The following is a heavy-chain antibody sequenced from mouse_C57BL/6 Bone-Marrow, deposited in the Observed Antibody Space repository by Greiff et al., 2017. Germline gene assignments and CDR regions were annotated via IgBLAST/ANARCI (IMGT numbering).Heavy chain of an antibody. CDR3: ASRAWFAY. J-gene: IGHJ3*01. Sequence: EVMLVESGGGLVKPGGSLKLSCAASGFTFSDYGMHWVRQAPEKGLEWVAYISSGSSTIYYADTVKGQFTISRDNAKNTLFLQMTSLRSEDTAMYYCASRAWFAYWGQGTLVTVSA. V-gene: IGHV5-17*01. D-gene: IGHD3-1*01. CDR2: ISSGSSTI. CDR1: GFTFSDYG.